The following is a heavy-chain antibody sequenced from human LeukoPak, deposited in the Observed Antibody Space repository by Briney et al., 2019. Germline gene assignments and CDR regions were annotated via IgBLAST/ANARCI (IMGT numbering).Heavy chain of an antibody. Sequence: TGGSVRLSCAASGFTFSSYSMNWVRQAPGKGLVWVSSISSSSSYIYYADSVKGRFTISRDIAKNSLYLQMNRLRAEDTAVYYGEKYFYYPYSGAYWGQGTLVTVSS. CDR1: GFTFSSYS. V-gene: IGHV3-21*01. CDR3: EKYFYYPYSGAY. J-gene: IGHJ4*02. CDR2: ISSSSSYI. D-gene: IGHD2/OR15-2a*01.